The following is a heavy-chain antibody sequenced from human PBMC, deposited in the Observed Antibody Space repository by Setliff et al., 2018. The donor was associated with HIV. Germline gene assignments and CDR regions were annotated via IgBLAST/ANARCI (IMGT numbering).Heavy chain of an antibody. Sequence: GASVKVSCKASGYIFTNHYVHWVRQAPGQGLEWMGIINPGGGTTSYPRKFRDKVTLTRDTSTSTVYMELTYLTSEDTAVYYCARAPPYSTGWGLDYWGQGTLVTVSS. CDR1: GYIFTNHY. CDR3: ARAPPYSTGWGLDY. V-gene: IGHV1-46*01. D-gene: IGHD6-19*01. CDR2: INPGGGTT. J-gene: IGHJ4*02.